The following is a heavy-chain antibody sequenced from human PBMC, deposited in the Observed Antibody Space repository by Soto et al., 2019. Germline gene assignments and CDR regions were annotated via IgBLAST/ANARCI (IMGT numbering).Heavy chain of an antibody. CDR2: ISGSGGST. CDR3: AKPGQQSPDPTDYYYYGMDV. CDR1: GFTFSSYA. D-gene: IGHD6-13*01. Sequence: GGSLRLSCAASGFTFSSYAMSWVRQAPGKGLEWVSAISGSGGSTYYADSVKGRFTISRDKSKNTQSLQMNSLRAEDTAVYYCAKPGQQSPDPTDYYYYGMDVWGQGTTVTVSS. J-gene: IGHJ6*02. V-gene: IGHV3-23*01.